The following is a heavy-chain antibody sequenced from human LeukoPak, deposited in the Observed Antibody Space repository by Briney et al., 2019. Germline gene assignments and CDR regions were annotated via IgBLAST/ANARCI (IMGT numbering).Heavy chain of an antibody. CDR2: INSKADDGAT. V-gene: IGHV3-15*01. J-gene: IGHJ3*01. D-gene: IGHD2-2*03. CDR3: TKTRTLGWAAFDV. CDR1: GFTVNNAW. Sequence: GGSLRLSCAASGFTVNNAWMSWVRQAPGKGLEWVGRINSKADDGATDYAAPVNGRFIISRDDSKNTLYLQMNSLKTEDTAVYYCTKTRTLGWAAFDVWGQGTMVTVSS.